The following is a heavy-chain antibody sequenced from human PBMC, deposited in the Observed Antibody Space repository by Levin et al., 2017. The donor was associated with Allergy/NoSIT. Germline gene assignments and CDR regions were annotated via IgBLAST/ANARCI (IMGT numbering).Heavy chain of an antibody. CDR2: IKQDGSEK. J-gene: IGHJ3*02. V-gene: IGHV3-7*01. D-gene: IGHD3-3*01. CDR3: ARGSWNFWSGYSIRGAFDI. Sequence: PGGSLRLSCAASGFTFSSYWMSWFRQAPGKGLEWVANIKQDGSEKYYVDSVKGRFTISRDNAKNSLYLQMNSLRAEDTAVYYCARGSWNFWSGYSIRGAFDIWGQGTMVTVSS. CDR1: GFTFSSYW.